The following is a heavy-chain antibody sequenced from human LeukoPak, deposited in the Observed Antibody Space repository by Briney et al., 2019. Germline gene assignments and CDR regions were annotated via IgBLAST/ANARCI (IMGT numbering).Heavy chain of an antibody. CDR3: ARDSNYYDSTDYLGH. V-gene: IGHV1-2*07. D-gene: IGHD3-9*01. J-gene: IGHJ4*02. CDR1: GYTFSGYY. CDR2: INPNNGDT. Sequence: ASVKVSCKASGYTFSGYYIHWIRQAPGQGLEWMGWINPNNGDTKYAHTFHGRVTMTRDTSIRTAYMELSGLRYDDTALYYCARDSNYYDSTDYLGHWGQGSQIIVSS.